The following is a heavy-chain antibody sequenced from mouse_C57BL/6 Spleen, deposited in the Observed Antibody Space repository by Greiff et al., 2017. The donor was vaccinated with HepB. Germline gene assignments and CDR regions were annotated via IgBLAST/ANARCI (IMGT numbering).Heavy chain of an antibody. Sequence: QVQLQQPGAELVKPGASVKLSCKASGYTFTSYWITWVKQRPGQGLEWIGDIYPGSGSTNYNEKFKSKATLTVDTSSSTAYMQISSLTSEDSAVYSCAREDGNYHYYAMDYWGQGTSVTVSS. J-gene: IGHJ4*01. D-gene: IGHD2-1*01. CDR1: GYTFTSYW. CDR3: AREDGNYHYYAMDY. CDR2: IYPGSGST. V-gene: IGHV1-55*01.